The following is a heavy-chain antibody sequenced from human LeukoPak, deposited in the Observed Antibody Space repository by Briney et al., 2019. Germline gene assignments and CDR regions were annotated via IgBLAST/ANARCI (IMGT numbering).Heavy chain of an antibody. CDR1: GFTFSSYA. CDR2: ISCSGGST. V-gene: IGHV3-23*01. J-gene: IGHJ5*02. D-gene: IGHD1-26*01. Sequence: GGSLRLSCAASGFTFSSYAMSWVRQAPGKGLEWVSAISCSGGSTYYADSVKGRFTISRDNSKNTLYLQMNSLRAEDTAVYYCAKCGSYYVRPWFDPWGQGTLVTVSS. CDR3: AKCGSYYVRPWFDP.